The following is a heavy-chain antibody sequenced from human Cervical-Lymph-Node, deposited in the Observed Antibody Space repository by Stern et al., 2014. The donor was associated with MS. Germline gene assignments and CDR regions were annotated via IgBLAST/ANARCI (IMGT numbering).Heavy chain of an antibody. Sequence: VQLGQSVADVKKPGASVKVSCKASGYTFTAYNMHWLRQAPGQALEWMGRINPKSGVPAYAQKCQARVPMTRETSTRACYMELSRLRSNDTAMYYWATRRGCSGGSCSSRSLDYWGQGTLVTVSS. CDR1: GYTFTAYN. CDR3: ATRRGCSGGSCSSRSLDY. J-gene: IGHJ4*02. CDR2: INPKSGVP. V-gene: IGHV1-2*06. D-gene: IGHD2-15*01.